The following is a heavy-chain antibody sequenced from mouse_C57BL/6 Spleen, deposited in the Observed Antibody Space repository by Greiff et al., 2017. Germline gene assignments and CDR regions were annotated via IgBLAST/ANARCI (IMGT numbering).Heavy chain of an antibody. D-gene: IGHD2-14*01. CDR2: INPNNGGT. V-gene: IGHV1-26*01. J-gene: IGHJ3*01. CDR1: GYTFTDYY. Sequence: VQLQQSGPELVKPGASVKISCKASGYTFTDYYMNWVKQSHGKSLEWIGDINPNNGGTSYNQKFKGKATLTVNKSSSTTYMELRSLTSEDSAFYYCAREGRRKAWFAYWGQGTLVTVSA. CDR3: AREGRRKAWFAY.